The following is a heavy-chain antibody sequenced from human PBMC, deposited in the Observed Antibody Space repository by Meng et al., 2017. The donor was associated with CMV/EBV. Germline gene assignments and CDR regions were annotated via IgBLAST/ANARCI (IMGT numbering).Heavy chain of an antibody. V-gene: IGHV5-51*01. CDR1: GYSFTSYW. J-gene: IGHJ6*02. Sequence: KVSCKGSGYSFTSYWIGWVRQMPGKGLEWMGIIYPGDSDTRYSPSFQGQVTISADKSISTAYLQWSSLKASDTAMYYCARRGGTAIRSYYYYYGMDVWGQGTTVTVLL. D-gene: IGHD5-18*01. CDR2: IYPGDSDT. CDR3: ARRGGTAIRSYYYYYGMDV.